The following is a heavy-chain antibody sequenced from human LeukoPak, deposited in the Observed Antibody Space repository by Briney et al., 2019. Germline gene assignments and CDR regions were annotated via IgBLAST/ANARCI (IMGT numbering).Heavy chain of an antibody. CDR1: GYTFTSYG. Sequence: ASVKVSCKASGYTFTSYGISWVRQAPGQGLEWMGWISAYNGNTNYAQKFQGRVTMTRDTSTSTVYMELSSLRSEDTAVYYCARGWSITIFGVANSFDYWGQGTLDTVSS. V-gene: IGHV1-18*01. J-gene: IGHJ4*02. CDR2: ISAYNGNT. D-gene: IGHD3-3*01. CDR3: ARGWSITIFGVANSFDY.